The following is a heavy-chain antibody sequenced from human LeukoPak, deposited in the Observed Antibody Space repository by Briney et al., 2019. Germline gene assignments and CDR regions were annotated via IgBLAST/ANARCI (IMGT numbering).Heavy chain of an antibody. Sequence: PGGSLRLSCAASGFTFSSYSMNWVRQAPGKGLEWVSYISSSSSTIYYADSVKGRFTISRDNAKNSLYLQMNSLRAEDTAAYYCARVMYYDFWSGPSGYAFDIWGQGTMVTVSS. J-gene: IGHJ3*02. D-gene: IGHD3-3*01. CDR3: ARVMYYDFWSGPSGYAFDI. CDR2: ISSSSSTI. CDR1: GFTFSSYS. V-gene: IGHV3-48*04.